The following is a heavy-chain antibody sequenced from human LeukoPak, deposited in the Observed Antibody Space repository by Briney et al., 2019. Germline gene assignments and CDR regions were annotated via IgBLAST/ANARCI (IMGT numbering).Heavy chain of an antibody. Sequence: PGGSLRLSCAASGFTFSNYAMTWVRQAPGKGLEWVSSITSSTYIFYADSVKGRFTISRDNSKNTLYLQMNSLRAEDTAVYYCAKDLGGLVPAAISGNYWGQGTLVTVSS. V-gene: IGHV3-23*01. CDR3: AKDLGGLVPAAISGNY. D-gene: IGHD2-2*02. CDR1: GFTFSNYA. CDR2: ITSSTYI. J-gene: IGHJ4*02.